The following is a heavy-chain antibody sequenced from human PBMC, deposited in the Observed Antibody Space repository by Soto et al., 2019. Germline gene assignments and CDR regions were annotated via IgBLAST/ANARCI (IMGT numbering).Heavy chain of an antibody. CDR1: GGSISSSSYY. Sequence: QLLESGPGLVKPSETLSLTCTVSGGSISSSSYYWGWIRQPPGKGLEWIGSIYYSGSTYYNPSLKSRVTISVDTSKNQFSLKLSSVTGADPAVYYCARRDAFDIWGQGTMVTVSS. V-gene: IGHV4-39*01. CDR3: ARRDAFDI. CDR2: IYYSGST. J-gene: IGHJ3*02.